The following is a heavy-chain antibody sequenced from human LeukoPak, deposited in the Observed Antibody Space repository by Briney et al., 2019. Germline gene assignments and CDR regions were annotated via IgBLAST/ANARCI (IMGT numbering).Heavy chain of an antibody. CDR3: ASTSVDTHY. Sequence: GSLRLSRSAAGFTLSRYCMPWVRQASSQGLEWVAVIWYGGSNKYYADSVKGRFTISRDNSKNTLYLQMNSLRAEDTAVYYCASTSVDTHYWGQGTLVTVSS. D-gene: IGHD5-18*01. J-gene: IGHJ4*02. CDR1: GFTLSRYC. CDR2: IWYGGSNK. V-gene: IGHV3-33*08.